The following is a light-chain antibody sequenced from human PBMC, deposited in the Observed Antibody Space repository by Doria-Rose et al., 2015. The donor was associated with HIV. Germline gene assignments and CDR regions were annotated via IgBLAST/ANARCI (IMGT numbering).Light chain of an antibody. J-gene: IGKJ1*01. V-gene: IGKV3-20*01. CDR3: HHSGSSPWT. CDR1: QSVGSFY. CDR2: GAS. Sequence: SPGESATLSCRASQSVGSFYLAWYQQKPGQAPRLLIYGASSRATGIPDRFSGSGSGTDFTLTISRLEPEDFAVYYCHHSGSSPWTFGQGTKVEIK.